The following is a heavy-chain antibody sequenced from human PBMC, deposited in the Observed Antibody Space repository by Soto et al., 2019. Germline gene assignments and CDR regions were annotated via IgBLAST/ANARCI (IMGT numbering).Heavy chain of an antibody. Sequence: QVQPVQSGAEAKKPGSSVKVSCKASGGTFSSYAISWVRQAPGQGLEWMGGIIPIFGTANYAQKFQGRVTITADESTSTAYMELSRLRSEDTAVYYCATLPVGDLYRDYWGQGTLVTVSS. J-gene: IGHJ4*02. CDR2: IIPIFGTA. V-gene: IGHV1-69*12. CDR3: ATLPVGDLYRDY. D-gene: IGHD1-26*01. CDR1: GGTFSSYA.